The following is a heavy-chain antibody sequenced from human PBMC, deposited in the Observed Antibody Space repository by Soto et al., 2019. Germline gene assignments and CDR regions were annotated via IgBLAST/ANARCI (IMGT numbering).Heavy chain of an antibody. CDR1: GYTFTGYY. V-gene: IGHV1-2*04. J-gene: IGHJ3*02. CDR3: ARDSYYYGRPPAAFDI. Sequence: ASVKVSCKASGYTFTGYYMHWVRQAPGQGLEWMGWINPNSGGTNYAQKFQGWVTMTRDTSISTAYMELSRLRSDDTAVYYCARDSYYYGRPPAAFDIWGQGTMVTVSS. D-gene: IGHD3-22*01. CDR2: INPNSGGT.